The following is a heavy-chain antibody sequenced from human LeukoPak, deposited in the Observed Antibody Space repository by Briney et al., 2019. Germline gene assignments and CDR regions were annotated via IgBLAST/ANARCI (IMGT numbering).Heavy chain of an antibody. Sequence: SETLSLTCTVSGGSINNNIHYWVWIRQPPGKGLEWVGTIFYSGQTYYNPSLKSRVTISVDTSKNQFSLKLSSVAAADTAVYYCARGGQYSGYGTTFEYWGQGTLVTVSS. CDR1: GGSINNNIHY. CDR3: ARGGQYSGYGTTFEY. J-gene: IGHJ4*02. CDR2: IFYSGQT. V-gene: IGHV4-39*07. D-gene: IGHD5-12*01.